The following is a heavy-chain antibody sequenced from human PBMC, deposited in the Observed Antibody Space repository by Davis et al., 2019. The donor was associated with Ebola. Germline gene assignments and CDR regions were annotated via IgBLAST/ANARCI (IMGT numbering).Heavy chain of an antibody. J-gene: IGHJ4*02. Sequence: GESLKISCAASGSVFSDFSMNWVRQAPGKGLEWITYITKGSDAIHYANSVKGRFTVSRDNAKNSVFLQMSSLRDEDSAVYYCARDRFFALDFWSQGVHVSVSS. D-gene: IGHD3/OR15-3a*01. CDR2: ITKGSDAI. V-gene: IGHV3-48*02. CDR1: GSVFSDFS. CDR3: ARDRFFALDF.